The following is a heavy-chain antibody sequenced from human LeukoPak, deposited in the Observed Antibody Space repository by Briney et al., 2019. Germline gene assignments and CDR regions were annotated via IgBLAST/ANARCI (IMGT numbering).Heavy chain of an antibody. CDR3: ARDGLGAAAGTVFDY. J-gene: IGHJ4*02. CDR2: IYHSGST. D-gene: IGHD6-13*01. CDR1: GGSISSYY. V-gene: IGHV4-59*12. Sequence: PSETLSLTCTVSGGSISSYYWSWIRQPPGKGLEWIGYIYHSGSTYYNPSLKSRVTISVDRSKNQFSLKLSSVTAADTAVYYCARDGLGAAAGTVFDYWGQGTLVTVSS.